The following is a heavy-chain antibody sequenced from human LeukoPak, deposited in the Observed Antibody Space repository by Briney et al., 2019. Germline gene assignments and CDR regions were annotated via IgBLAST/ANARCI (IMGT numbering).Heavy chain of an antibody. Sequence: GGSLRLSCAASGFTFSSYTIHWVRQAPGMGLEWVAVISYDGNNKYYADSVKGRFTVSRDNSKNTLSLQMNNLRPEDTAVYYCAKDFRIGYSAHFDYWGQGALVTVSS. CDR1: GFTFSSYT. CDR2: ISYDGNNK. D-gene: IGHD2-21*01. V-gene: IGHV3-30*04. J-gene: IGHJ4*02. CDR3: AKDFRIGYSAHFDY.